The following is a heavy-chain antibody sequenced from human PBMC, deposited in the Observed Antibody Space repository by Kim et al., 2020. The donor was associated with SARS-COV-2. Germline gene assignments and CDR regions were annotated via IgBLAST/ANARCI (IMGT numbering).Heavy chain of an antibody. V-gene: IGHV4-39*01. J-gene: IGHJ5*02. Sequence: SETLSLTCTVSGGSISSSNYYWGWIRQPPGKGLEWIGSIYYSGSTYYNPSLKSRVTISVDTSKNQFSLKLNSVTAADTAVYYCARGLLWFGELGWFDPWGQGTLVTVSS. D-gene: IGHD3-10*01. CDR1: GGSISSSNYY. CDR2: IYYSGST. CDR3: ARGLLWFGELGWFDP.